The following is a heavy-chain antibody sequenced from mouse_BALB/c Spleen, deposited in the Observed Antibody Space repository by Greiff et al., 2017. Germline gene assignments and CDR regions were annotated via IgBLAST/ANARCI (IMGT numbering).Heavy chain of an antibody. CDR3: ARSLIYDGYYIDY. V-gene: IGHV1S81*02. CDR2: INPSNGRT. Sequence: QVQLQQPGAELVKPGASVKLSCKASGYTFTSYWMHWVKQRPGQGLEWIGEINPSNGRTNYNEKFKSKATLTVDKSSSTAYMQLSILTSEDSAVYYCARSLIYDGYYIDYWGQGTTLTVSS. CDR1: GYTFTSYW. J-gene: IGHJ2*01. D-gene: IGHD2-3*01.